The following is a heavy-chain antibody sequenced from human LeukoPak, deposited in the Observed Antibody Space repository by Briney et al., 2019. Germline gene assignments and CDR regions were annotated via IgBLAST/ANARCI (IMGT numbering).Heavy chain of an antibody. J-gene: IGHJ5*02. CDR2: IYPGDSDT. CDR1: GYSFITYK. D-gene: IGHD3-10*01. Sequence: RPGESLKISCKGSGYSFITYKIGWVRQMPGKGLEWMGIIYPGDSDTRYSPSFQGQVTISVDKSISTAYLQWSSLKASDTAMYYCARGAPGGHVLLWFGELYYPHNWFDPWGQGTLVTVSS. V-gene: IGHV5-51*01. CDR3: ARGAPGGHVLLWFGELYYPHNWFDP.